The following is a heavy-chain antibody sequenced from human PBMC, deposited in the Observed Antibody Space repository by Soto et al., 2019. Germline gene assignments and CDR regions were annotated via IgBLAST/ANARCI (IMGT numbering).Heavy chain of an antibody. CDR1: GFIFSNYG. V-gene: IGHV3-30*18. CDR3: AKRGGVVGGSEHPCFEY. J-gene: IGHJ4*02. CDR2: ISFDGKNR. Sequence: PGGSLRLSCAASGFIFSNYGMHWVRQAPGKGLEWVALISFDGKNRNYADSVKGRFTIYRDNPKNTLYLEMNSLRPEDTAFYYCAKRGGVVGGSEHPCFEYWGQGTLVTVSS. D-gene: IGHD2-15*01.